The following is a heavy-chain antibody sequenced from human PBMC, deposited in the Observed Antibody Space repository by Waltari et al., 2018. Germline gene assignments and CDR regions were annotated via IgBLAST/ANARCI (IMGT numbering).Heavy chain of an antibody. V-gene: IGHV3-23*04. J-gene: IGHJ4*02. D-gene: IGHD4-4*01. CDR3: AKMRGGVTTAFDY. CDR2: IGTSGATT. CDR1: GFNFGSYA. Sequence: VQLVESGGVLVNPGGSLSLSCSASGFNFGSYARGWVRQAPGEGLEWISSIGTSGATTYYVDSVKGRFANSRDNSHNTLYLQMNRLRAEDTATYYCAKMRGGVTTAFDYWGQGTLVTVSS.